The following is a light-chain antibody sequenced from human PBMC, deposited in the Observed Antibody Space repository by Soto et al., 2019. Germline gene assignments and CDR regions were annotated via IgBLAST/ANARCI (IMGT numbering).Light chain of an antibody. CDR1: QSVSSN. V-gene: IGKV3-15*01. CDR2: GAF. J-gene: IGKJ4*01. Sequence: EIVMTQSPATLSVSPGETATLYCRASQSVSSNLAWYQQKPGQGPRLLIYGAFTKATGIPARFSGSGSGTDFTLTFSSLQSEDFAVYYCQQYKNWPPLSFGGGTKVEIK. CDR3: QQYKNWPPLS.